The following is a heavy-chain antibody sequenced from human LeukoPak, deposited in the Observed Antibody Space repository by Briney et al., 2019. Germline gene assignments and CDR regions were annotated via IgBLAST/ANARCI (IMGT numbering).Heavy chain of an antibody. J-gene: IGHJ4*02. Sequence: ASETLSLTCTVAGGSICSYYWSWIRQPPGKGLEWIGYIYYSGSTNYNPYLKRRVTISVDTSKNQCSLKLSSVTAADTAGYYCAKTIGYCSRTSYSPFDYWGRGTLVTVSS. CDR2: IYYSGST. D-gene: IGHD2-2*01. CDR3: AKTIGYCSRTSYSPFDY. V-gene: IGHV4-59*01. CDR1: GGSICSYY.